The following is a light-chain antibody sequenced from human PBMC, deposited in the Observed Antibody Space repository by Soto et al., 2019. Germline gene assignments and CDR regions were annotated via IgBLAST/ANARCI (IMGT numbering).Light chain of an antibody. Sequence: EIVLKQSPATLSLSPWERATLSSGASQAVASNFLAWYQQKPGLATRLLIYDASTRATGLKDRFSGSGSGTDFTLTIRRLETEELAVYDCQQYGSSPITVGNWKRREIK. CDR3: QQYGSSPIT. J-gene: IGKJ5*01. CDR1: QAVASNF. CDR2: DAS. V-gene: IGKV3D-20*01.